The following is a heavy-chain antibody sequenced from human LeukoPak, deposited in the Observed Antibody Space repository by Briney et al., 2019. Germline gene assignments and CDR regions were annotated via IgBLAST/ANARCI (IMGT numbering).Heavy chain of an antibody. V-gene: IGHV4-59*01. Sequence: SEALSLTCTVSGGSISSYYWSWIRQPPGKGLEWIACISYSGSTKYNPSLKSRVTISVDTSKNQLSLKLSSVTAADTAVYYCAREPGFDSSGYLNWFDPWGQGTLVTVSS. J-gene: IGHJ5*02. D-gene: IGHD3-22*01. CDR2: ISYSGST. CDR3: AREPGFDSSGYLNWFDP. CDR1: GGSISSYY.